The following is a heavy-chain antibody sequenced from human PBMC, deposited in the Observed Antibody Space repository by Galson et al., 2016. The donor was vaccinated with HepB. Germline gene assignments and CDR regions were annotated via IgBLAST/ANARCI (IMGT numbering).Heavy chain of an antibody. CDR2: ISHDGSLK. V-gene: IGHV3-30*18. CDR1: GFSFRNYG. D-gene: IGHD6-13*01. J-gene: IGHJ5*02. CDR3: AKAMASAAPRTNWFDP. Sequence: SLRLSCAASGFSFRNYGMHWVRQAPGQGLEWVAIISHDGSLKFYGDSVKGRFTISRDNSNNTLYLQMSSLRREDTAIYYCAKAMASAAPRTNWFDPWGQGVLVTVSS.